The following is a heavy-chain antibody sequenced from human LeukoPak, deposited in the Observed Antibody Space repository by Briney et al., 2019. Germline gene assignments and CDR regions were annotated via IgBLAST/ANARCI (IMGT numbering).Heavy chain of an antibody. CDR1: GFTFSNYA. D-gene: IGHD1-26*01. CDR3: AKVGDSGSYPLGRFDP. V-gene: IGHV3-23*01. J-gene: IGHJ5*02. Sequence: GGSLRLSCAASGFTFSNYAMSWVRQAPGKGLEWVSAISASGGSTYYADSVKGRFTISRDNSKNTLYLQMNSLRAEDTAVYFCAKVGDSGSYPLGRFDPWGQGTLVTVSS. CDR2: ISASGGST.